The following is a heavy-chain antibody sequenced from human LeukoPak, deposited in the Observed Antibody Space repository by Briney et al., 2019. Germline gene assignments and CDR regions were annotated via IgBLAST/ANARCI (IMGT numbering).Heavy chain of an antibody. CDR1: GFTFSSYG. CDR3: AKLGIDAFDI. V-gene: IGHV3-23*01. D-gene: IGHD2-21*01. J-gene: IGHJ3*02. Sequence: GGTLRLSCAASGFTFSSYGMSWVRQAPGQGLEWVSAISGSGGSTYYADSVKGRFTVSRDNSKNTLYLQMNSLRAEDTAVYYCAKLGIDAFDICGQETRATVSS. CDR2: ISGSGGST.